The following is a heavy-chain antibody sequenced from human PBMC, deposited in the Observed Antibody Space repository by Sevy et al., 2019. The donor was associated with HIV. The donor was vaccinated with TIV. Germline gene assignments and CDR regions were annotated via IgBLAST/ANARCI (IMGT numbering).Heavy chain of an antibody. CDR1: GGIFRTYG. CDR2: IIPILGTT. V-gene: IGHV1-69*13. D-gene: IGHD6-19*01. Sequence: ASVKVSCKASGGIFRTYGISWVRQAPGQGPEWVGGIIPILGTTNNAQKFQGRVTISADEYTKTVHMELSSLRSEDTGVYYCVRGGGNGWYYFDYWGQETLVTVSS. J-gene: IGHJ4*02. CDR3: VRGGGNGWYYFDY.